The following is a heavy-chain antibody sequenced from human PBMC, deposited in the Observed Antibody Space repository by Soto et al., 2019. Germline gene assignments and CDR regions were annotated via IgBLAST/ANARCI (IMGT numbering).Heavy chain of an antibody. J-gene: IGHJ3*02. Sequence: PGESLKISCVASGFPFSSYAMSWVRQTPGKGLEWVSGISGSDGRTYYADSVKGRFTISRDNSNNTLSLQMHILRVEDTAVYFCAKGGYYSLFDIWGQGTMVTVSS. CDR2: ISGSDGRT. V-gene: IGHV3-23*01. CDR1: GFPFSSYA. CDR3: AKGGYYSLFDI. D-gene: IGHD3-16*01.